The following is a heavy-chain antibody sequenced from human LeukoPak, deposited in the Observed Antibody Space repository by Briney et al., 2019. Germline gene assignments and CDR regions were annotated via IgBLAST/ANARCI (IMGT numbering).Heavy chain of an antibody. CDR1: GFTFSSYG. Sequence: GGSLRLSCAASGFTFSSYGMHWVRQAPGKGLEWVAVISYDGSNKYYADSVKGRFTISRDNSKNTLYLQMNSLRAEDTAVYYCAKCGMIAARAFYFDYWGQGTLVTVSS. CDR2: ISYDGSNK. CDR3: AKCGMIAARAFYFDY. D-gene: IGHD6-6*01. J-gene: IGHJ4*02. V-gene: IGHV3-30*18.